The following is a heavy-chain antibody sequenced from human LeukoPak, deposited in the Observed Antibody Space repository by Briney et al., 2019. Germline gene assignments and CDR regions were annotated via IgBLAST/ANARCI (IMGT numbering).Heavy chain of an antibody. CDR2: ISAYNGNT. CDR1: GYTFTSYG. J-gene: IGHJ4*02. CDR3: ARVIVSSSHPTFFDY. Sequence: ASVKVSCKASGYTFTSYGISWVRQAPGQGLEWMGWISAYNGNTNHAQKLQGRVTITADKSTSTAYMELSSLRSEDTAVYYCARVIVSSSHPTFFDYWGQGTLVTVSS. D-gene: IGHD2/OR15-2a*01. V-gene: IGHV1-18*01.